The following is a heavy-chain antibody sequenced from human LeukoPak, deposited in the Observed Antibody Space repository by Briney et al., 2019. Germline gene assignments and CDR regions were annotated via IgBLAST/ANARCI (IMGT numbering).Heavy chain of an antibody. V-gene: IGHV4-31*03. D-gene: IGHD5-12*01. Sequence: SETLSLTCTVSGGSISSGGYYWSWIRQHPGKGLEWIGYIYYSGSTYYNPSLKSRVTISVDTSKNQFSLKLSSVTAADTAVYYCARHRGYSGYDSPYHFDYWGQGTLVTVSS. CDR3: ARHRGYSGYDSPYHFDY. J-gene: IGHJ4*02. CDR1: GGSISSGGYY. CDR2: IYYSGST.